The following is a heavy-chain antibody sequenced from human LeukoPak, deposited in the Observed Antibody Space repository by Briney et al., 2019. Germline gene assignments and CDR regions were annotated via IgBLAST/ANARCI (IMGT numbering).Heavy chain of an antibody. V-gene: IGHV3-48*04. J-gene: IGHJ4*02. D-gene: IGHD6-6*01. CDR1: GFTFSSYS. CDR3: ARVSSSSLFNY. Sequence: GGSLRLSCAASGFTFSSYSMNWVRQAPGKGLEWVSYISSSDGTIYYADSVKGRFAISRDNAKNSLLLQMNSLRAEDTAVYYCARVSSSSLFNYWGQGAVVTVSS. CDR2: ISSSDGTI.